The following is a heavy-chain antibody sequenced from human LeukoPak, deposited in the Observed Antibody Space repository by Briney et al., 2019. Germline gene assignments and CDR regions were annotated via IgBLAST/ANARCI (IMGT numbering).Heavy chain of an antibody. CDR3: ARASRTAGWFDP. Sequence: GASVKVSCKASGYTFTSYYMHWARQAPGQGLEWMGIINPSGGSTSYAQKFQGRVTMTRDTSTSTVYMELSSLRSEDTAVYYCARASRTAGWFDPWGQGTLVTVSS. J-gene: IGHJ5*02. CDR2: INPSGGST. V-gene: IGHV1-46*01. CDR1: GYTFTSYY.